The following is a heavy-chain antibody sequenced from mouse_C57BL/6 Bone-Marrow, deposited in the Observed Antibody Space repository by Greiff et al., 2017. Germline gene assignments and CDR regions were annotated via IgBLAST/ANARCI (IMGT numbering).Heavy chain of an antibody. D-gene: IGHD2-4*01. J-gene: IGHJ4*01. CDR2: ISSGGDYI. CDR1: GFTFSSYA. V-gene: IGHV5-9-1*02. Sequence: EVKVEESGAGLVKPGGSLKLSCAASGFTFSSYAMSWVRQTPEQRLEWVAYISSGGDYIYYADTVKGRFTISRDNTRNTLYLQMSSLKSEDTAMYYCTREDYDYDATSPYYAMDYWGQGTSVTVSS. CDR3: TREDYDYDATSPYYAMDY.